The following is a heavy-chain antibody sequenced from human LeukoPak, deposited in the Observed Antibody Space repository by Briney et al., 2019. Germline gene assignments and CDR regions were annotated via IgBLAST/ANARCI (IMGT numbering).Heavy chain of an antibody. V-gene: IGHV3-48*01. D-gene: IGHD5-12*01. CDR2: ISSSSSTI. Sequence: GGSLRLSCAASGFTFSIYSMNWVRQAPGKGLEWVSYISSSSSTIYYADSVKGRFTISRDNAKNSLYLQMNSLRAEDTAVYYCAGETSGYDPWDYYYYYMDVWGKGTTVTVSS. J-gene: IGHJ6*03. CDR3: AGETSGYDPWDYYYYYMDV. CDR1: GFTFSIYS.